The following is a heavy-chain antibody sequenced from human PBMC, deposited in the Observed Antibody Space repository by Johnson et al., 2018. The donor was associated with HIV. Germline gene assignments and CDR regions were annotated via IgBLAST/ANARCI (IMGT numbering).Heavy chain of an antibody. CDR1: GFTVSSNY. V-gene: IGHV3-53*01. CDR2: LYSGGRT. J-gene: IGHJ3*02. CDR3: AKDGGKWELPNAFDI. D-gene: IGHD1-26*01. Sequence: VQVVESGGGVVQPGGSLRLSCAASGFTVSSNYMNWVRQAPGKGLEWVSVLYSGGRTYYADSVKGRFTISRDNSKNTLYLQMNSLRAEDTAVYYCAKDGGKWELPNAFDIWGQGTMVTVSS.